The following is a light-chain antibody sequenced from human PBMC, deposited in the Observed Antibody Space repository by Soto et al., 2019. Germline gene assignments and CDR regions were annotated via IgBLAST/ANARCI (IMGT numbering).Light chain of an antibody. V-gene: IGKV1-39*01. Sequence: EIQMTQSPSSLSASVGDRVTITCRASQSISNYLSWYQQKAGKAPKLLIFDTSTLQSGVPSRFSGSGSGTEFTHTISSLQPEDFATYYCLQSFNTPLTFGGGSTIEIK. J-gene: IGKJ4*01. CDR3: LQSFNTPLT. CDR1: QSISNY. CDR2: DTS.